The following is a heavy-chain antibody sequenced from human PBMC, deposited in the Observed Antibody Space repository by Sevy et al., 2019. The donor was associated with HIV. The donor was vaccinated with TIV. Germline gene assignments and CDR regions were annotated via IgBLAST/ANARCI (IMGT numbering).Heavy chain of an antibody. CDR3: ARALDYYDSGRYFY. CDR2: ISSASSYI. J-gene: IGHJ4*02. Sequence: GGSLRLSCVASGFIFSNYDMNWVRQAPGKGLEWVSPISSASSYIYYADSVKGRFTVSRDNAKDSLYLQMHSLRAEDTAIYYCARALDYYDSGRYFYWGQGTLVTVSS. V-gene: IGHV3-21*01. CDR1: GFIFSNYD. D-gene: IGHD3-22*01.